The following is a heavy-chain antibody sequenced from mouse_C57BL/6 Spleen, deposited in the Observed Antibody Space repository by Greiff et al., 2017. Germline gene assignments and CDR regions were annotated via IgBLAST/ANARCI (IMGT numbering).Heavy chain of an antibody. V-gene: IGHV1-69*01. CDR1: GYTFTSYW. Sequence: QVQLQQPGAELVMPGASVKLSCKASGYTFTSYWMHWVKQRPGQGLEWIGEIDPSDSSPNYNQKFKGKSTLTVDKTSSTAYMQLSILTSEDSAVYYCARNRARGNYFDDWGQGTTLTVAS. CDR3: ARNRARGNYFDD. J-gene: IGHJ2*01. D-gene: IGHD5-2*01. CDR2: IDPSDSSP.